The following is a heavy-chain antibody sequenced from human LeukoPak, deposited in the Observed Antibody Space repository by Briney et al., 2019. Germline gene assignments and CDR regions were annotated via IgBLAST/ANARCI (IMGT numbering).Heavy chain of an antibody. CDR2: IYYSGST. V-gene: IGHV4-59*01. CDR3: AREDRDYYDSSGYYNWFDP. J-gene: IGHJ5*02. Sequence: PSETLSLTCTVSGGSISSYYWSWIRQPPGKGLEWIGYIYYSGSTNYNPSLKSRVTISVDTSKNQFSLKLSSVTAADTAVYYCAREDRDYYDSSGYYNWFDPWGQGTLSPSPQ. D-gene: IGHD3-22*01. CDR1: GGSISSYY.